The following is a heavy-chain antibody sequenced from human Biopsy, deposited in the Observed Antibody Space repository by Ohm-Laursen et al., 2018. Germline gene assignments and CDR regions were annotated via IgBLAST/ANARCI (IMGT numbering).Heavy chain of an antibody. J-gene: IGHJ6*02. CDR3: VRGVDYYDPYHYYALDV. CDR2: INHSGRT. CDR1: GESFNGYY. V-gene: IGHV4-34*01. Sequence: SDTLSLTCAVYGESFNGYYWSWIRQTPGKGLEWIGEINHSGRTNYNPSLKSQVTISVDTSKNQFSLKDRSVTAADTVVYYCVRGVDYYDPYHYYALDVWGQGTTVTVSS. D-gene: IGHD3-22*01.